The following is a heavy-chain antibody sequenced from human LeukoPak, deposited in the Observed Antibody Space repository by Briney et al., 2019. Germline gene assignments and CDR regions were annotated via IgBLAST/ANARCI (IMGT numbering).Heavy chain of an antibody. CDR2: IYYSGST. J-gene: IGHJ3*02. CDR3: ARTYYDFWSGYVGAFDI. CDR1: GGSISSSSYY. Sequence: SETLSLTCTVSGGSISSSSYYWGWIRQPPGKGLEWIGSIYYSGSTYYNPSLKGRVTISVDTSKNQFSLKLSSVTAADTAVYYCARTYYDFWSGYVGAFDIWGQGTMVTVSS. D-gene: IGHD3-3*01. V-gene: IGHV4-39*01.